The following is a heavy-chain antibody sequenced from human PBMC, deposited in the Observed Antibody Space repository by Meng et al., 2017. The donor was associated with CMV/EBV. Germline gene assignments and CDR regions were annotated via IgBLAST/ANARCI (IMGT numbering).Heavy chain of an antibody. CDR2: IYYSGST. J-gene: IGHJ5*02. V-gene: IGHV4-61*01. Sequence: GSLRLSCTVSGGSVSSGSYYWSWIRQPPGKGLEWIGYIYYSGSTNYNPSLKSRVTISVDTSKSQFSLKLSSVTAADTAVYYCARDRLVDCSSTSCSPGGFDPWGQGTLVTVSS. D-gene: IGHD2-2*01. CDR1: GGSVSSGSYY. CDR3: ARDRLVDCSSTSCSPGGFDP.